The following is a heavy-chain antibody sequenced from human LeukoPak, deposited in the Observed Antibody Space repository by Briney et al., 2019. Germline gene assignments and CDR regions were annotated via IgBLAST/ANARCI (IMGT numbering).Heavy chain of an antibody. Sequence: SGPTLVNPTQTLTLTCTFSGFSLSTNGMCVSCIRHPPGKALEWLARIDRDDDKYYSTSLKTRLTISKDTSKNQVVLTMTNVDPVDTATYYCARMQSAYDAFDIWGQGTLVTVSS. V-gene: IGHV2-70*11. CDR1: GFSLSTNGMC. CDR3: ARMQSAYDAFDI. D-gene: IGHD3-3*01. J-gene: IGHJ3*02. CDR2: IDRDDDK.